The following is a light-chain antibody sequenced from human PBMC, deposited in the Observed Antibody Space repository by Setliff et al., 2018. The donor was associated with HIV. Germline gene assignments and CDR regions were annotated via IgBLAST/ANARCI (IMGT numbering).Light chain of an antibody. J-gene: IGLJ1*01. CDR1: SSDVGSYNL. CDR2: EVN. CDR3: CSYASSSTFYV. Sequence: QSVLTQPASVSGSPGQSITISCTGTSSDVGSYNLVSWYQHHPGKAPKVIIYEVNKRPSGVSNRFSGPKSGTTASLTISGLQAEDEADYYCCSYASSSTFYVFGTGTKVTVL. V-gene: IGLV2-23*02.